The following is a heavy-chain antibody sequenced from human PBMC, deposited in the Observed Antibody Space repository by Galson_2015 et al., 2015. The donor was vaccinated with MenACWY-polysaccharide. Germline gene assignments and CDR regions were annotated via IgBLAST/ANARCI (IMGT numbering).Heavy chain of an antibody. CDR1: GFTFKNYW. CDR3: ARVHYGMDV. Sequence: SLRLSCAVSGFTFKNYWMSWVRQAPGKGLEWVANIKKDGSEKHCVDFVKGRFTISRDNGRSSLYLQMNGPRAEDTAVYYCARVHYGMDVWGQGTTVIVS. V-gene: IGHV3-7*01. CDR2: IKKDGSEK. J-gene: IGHJ6*02.